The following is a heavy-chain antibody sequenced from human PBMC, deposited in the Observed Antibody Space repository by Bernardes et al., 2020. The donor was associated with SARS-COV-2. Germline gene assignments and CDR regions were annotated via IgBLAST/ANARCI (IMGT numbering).Heavy chain of an antibody. V-gene: IGHV3-66*02. CDR3: ARVLRASDSSGYYNNWFDP. D-gene: IGHD3-22*01. Sequence: GGSLRLSCAASGFSVRTNYVNWVRQAPGKGLEWVSVIHGDGSTYYADSVKGRFTVSRDNAKNTLYLQMSSLRPDDTAVYYCARVLRASDSSGYYNNWFDPWGQGTLVTVSS. CDR2: IHGDGST. CDR1: GFSVRTNY. J-gene: IGHJ5*02.